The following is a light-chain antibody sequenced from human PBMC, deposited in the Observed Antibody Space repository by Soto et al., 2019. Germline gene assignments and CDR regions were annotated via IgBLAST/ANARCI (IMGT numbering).Light chain of an antibody. CDR1: SSDVGGYNY. J-gene: IGLJ1*01. V-gene: IGLV2-8*01. CDR3: TSYAGGNNV. CDR2: EVN. Sequence: QSALTQPPSASGSPGQSVTISCTGTSSDVGGYNYVSWYQQYPGKVPKLMVYEVNKRPSGVPDRFSGSKSGNTASLTVSGLQADDGADYYCTSYAGGNNVFGTGTQLTVL.